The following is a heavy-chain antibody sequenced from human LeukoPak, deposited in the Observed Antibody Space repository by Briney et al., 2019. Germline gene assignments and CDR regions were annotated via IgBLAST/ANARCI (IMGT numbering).Heavy chain of an antibody. Sequence: PGGSLRLSCAASGLTFSSYAMSWVRQAPGKGLEWVSGTSGSGRSIHYADSVKGRFTISRDNSKNTLYLQMNSLRADDTAVYYCATDMNSWRDGSGLGDYFDYWGQGTLVTVSS. CDR2: TSGSGRSI. J-gene: IGHJ4*02. CDR1: GLTFSSYA. CDR3: ATDMNSWRDGSGLGDYFDY. D-gene: IGHD6-19*01. V-gene: IGHV3-23*01.